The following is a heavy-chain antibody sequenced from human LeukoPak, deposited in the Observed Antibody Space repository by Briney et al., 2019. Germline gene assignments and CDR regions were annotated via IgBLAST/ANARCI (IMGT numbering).Heavy chain of an antibody. CDR3: ARIHDSGSYFFDY. CDR2: ISSSGGTI. J-gene: IGHJ4*02. CDR1: GFTFSSSS. Sequence: GGSLRLSCAASGFTFSSSSVNWVRQAPGKGLEWVSYISSSGGTIYYADSVKGRFTISRDNAKNSLYLQMNRLRAEDTAVYSCARIHDSGSYFFDYWGQGTLVTVSS. V-gene: IGHV3-48*04. D-gene: IGHD3-10*01.